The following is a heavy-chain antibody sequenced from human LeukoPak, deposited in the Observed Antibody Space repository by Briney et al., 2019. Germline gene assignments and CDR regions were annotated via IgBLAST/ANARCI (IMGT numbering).Heavy chain of an antibody. CDR1: GFTFSSYG. Sequence: GGSLRLSCAASGFTFSSYGMSWVRQAPGKGLEWVSAISGSGGSTYYADSVKGRFTISRDNSKNTLYLQMNSLRAEDTAVYYCAKDGGSYTSSFDYWGQGTLVTVSS. CDR3: AKDGGSYTSSFDY. D-gene: IGHD1-26*01. CDR2: ISGSGGST. V-gene: IGHV3-23*01. J-gene: IGHJ4*02.